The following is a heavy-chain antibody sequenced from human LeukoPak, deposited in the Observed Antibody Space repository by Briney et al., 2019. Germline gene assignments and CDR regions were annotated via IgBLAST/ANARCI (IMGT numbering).Heavy chain of an antibody. CDR1: GFTFSSYA. Sequence: GGSLRLSCAASGFTFSSYAMHWVRQAPGKGLEWVAVISYDGSNKYYADSVKGRFTISRDNSKNTLYLQMNSLRAEDTAVYYCARDADYGGNSHYFDYWGQGTPVTVSS. J-gene: IGHJ4*02. D-gene: IGHD4-23*01. V-gene: IGHV3-30-3*01. CDR3: ARDADYGGNSHYFDY. CDR2: ISYDGSNK.